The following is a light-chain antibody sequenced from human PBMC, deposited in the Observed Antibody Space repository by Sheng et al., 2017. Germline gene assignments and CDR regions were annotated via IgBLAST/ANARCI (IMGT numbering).Light chain of an antibody. Sequence: ETVMTQSPATLSVSPGEGATLSCRASQSISSNLAWYQQKPGQAPRLLIFGASSRGTGIPARFSGSGSGTEFTLTISSLQSEDFAVYYCQQYNDWPMYTFGQGDQ. CDR2: GAS. J-gene: IGKJ2*01. CDR1: QSISSN. V-gene: IGKV3-15*01. CDR3: QQYNDWPMYT.